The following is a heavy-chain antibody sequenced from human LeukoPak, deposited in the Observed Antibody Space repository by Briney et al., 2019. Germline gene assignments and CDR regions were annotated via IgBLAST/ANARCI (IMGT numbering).Heavy chain of an antibody. Sequence: PSETLSLTCTVSGYSISSGYYWGWIRQPPGKGLEWIGSIYHSGSTYYNPSLKSRVTISVDRSKNQFSLKLSSVTAADTAVYYCARGKTSGWSHDAFDIWGQGTMVTVSS. J-gene: IGHJ3*02. D-gene: IGHD6-19*01. CDR1: GYSISSGYY. CDR2: IYHSGST. CDR3: ARGKTSGWSHDAFDI. V-gene: IGHV4-38-2*02.